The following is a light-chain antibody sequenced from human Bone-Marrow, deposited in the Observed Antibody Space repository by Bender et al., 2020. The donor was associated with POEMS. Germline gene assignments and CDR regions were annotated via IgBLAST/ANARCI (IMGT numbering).Light chain of an antibody. CDR3: CSYAGSNTLV. Sequence: QSALTQPASVSGSPGQSITISCAGTSSDVGSYDLVSWYQQHPGKAPKLMIYEVSKRPSGVSNRFSGSKSGNTASLTISGLQAEDEADYHCCSYAGSNTLVFGGGTKVTVL. J-gene: IGLJ2*01. V-gene: IGLV2-23*02. CDR2: EVS. CDR1: SSDVGSYDL.